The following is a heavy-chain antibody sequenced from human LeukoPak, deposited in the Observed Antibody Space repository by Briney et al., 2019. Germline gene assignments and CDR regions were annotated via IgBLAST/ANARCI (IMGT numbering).Heavy chain of an antibody. Sequence: PSETLSLTCTVSGGSISSSSYYWGWIRQPPGKGLEWIGNIYYSGSTYYNPSLKSRVTISVDTSKNQFSLKLSSVTAADTAVYYCARDQGYYDILTGHMGVDYWGRGTLVTVSS. CDR3: ARDQGYYDILTGHMGVDY. CDR2: IYYSGST. CDR1: GGSISSSSYY. D-gene: IGHD3-9*01. J-gene: IGHJ4*02. V-gene: IGHV4-39*07.